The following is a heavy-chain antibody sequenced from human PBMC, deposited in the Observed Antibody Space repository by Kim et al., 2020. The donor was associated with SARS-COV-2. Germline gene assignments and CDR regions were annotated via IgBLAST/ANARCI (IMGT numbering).Heavy chain of an antibody. V-gene: IGHV4-34*01. J-gene: IGHJ4*02. CDR1: GGSFGGYS. Sequence: SETLSLTCAVDGGSFGGYSWTWIRQPPGKGLEWIGEINHRGSTKYNPSLKSRVTISLDTSKNQFSLRLKSVTAADTSVYYCARGKSEISMIVVVMTGASYYFDFWGQGNLVTVSS. CDR2: INHRGST. D-gene: IGHD3-22*01. CDR3: ARGKSEISMIVVVMTGASYYFDF.